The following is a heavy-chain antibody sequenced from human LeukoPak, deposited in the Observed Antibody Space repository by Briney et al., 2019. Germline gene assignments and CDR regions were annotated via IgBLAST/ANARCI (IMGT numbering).Heavy chain of an antibody. D-gene: IGHD3-10*01. CDR1: GFTFSNYG. CDR3: TSDRGALVA. V-gene: IGHV3-15*01. Sequence: PGRSLRLSCAASGFTFSNYGMHWVRQAPGKGLEWVGRIRSKADGGTADYAAPVKGRFTISRDDSKNTLSLQMNSLKTEDTAMYYCTSDRGALVAWGQGTLVTVSS. CDR2: IRSKADGGTA. J-gene: IGHJ5*02.